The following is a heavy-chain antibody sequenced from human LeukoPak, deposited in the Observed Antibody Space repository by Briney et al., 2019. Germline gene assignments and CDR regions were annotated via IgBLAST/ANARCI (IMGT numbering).Heavy chain of an antibody. Sequence: SETLSLTCTVSGDSISSGNNYWSWVRQHPGKGLEWIGHIYYTGSTSYNPSLRSRVSISVDTSQNHFSLKLSSVTAADTAVYYCARHRWGVTQYYFDYWGQGTLVTVSS. CDR1: GDSISSGNNY. V-gene: IGHV4-31*03. D-gene: IGHD3-10*01. CDR2: IYYTGST. J-gene: IGHJ4*02. CDR3: ARHRWGVTQYYFDY.